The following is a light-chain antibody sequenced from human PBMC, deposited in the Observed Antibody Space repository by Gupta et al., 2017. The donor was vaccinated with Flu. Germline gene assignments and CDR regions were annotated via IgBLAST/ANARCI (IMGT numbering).Light chain of an antibody. CDR1: SSDSGSYNR. Sequence: SSDSGSYNRVSVCQQPPGTGPKLIIDEFSDRPSGVPDRFSGSKSGNTDSLTISGLQAEDEADYYCSSYTSSSPPVVFGGGTKLTVL. J-gene: IGLJ3*02. V-gene: IGLV2-18*02. CDR3: SSYTSSSPPVV. CDR2: EFS.